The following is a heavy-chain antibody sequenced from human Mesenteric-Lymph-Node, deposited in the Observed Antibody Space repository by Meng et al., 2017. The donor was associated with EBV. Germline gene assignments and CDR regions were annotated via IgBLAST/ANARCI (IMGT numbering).Heavy chain of an antibody. CDR1: GGSISTGGYY. D-gene: IGHD3-10*01. CDR2: IYFSGST. V-gene: IGHV4-30-4*01. Sequence: QVQLQESGPGLVKPSQTLSLICTVSGGSISTGGYYWSWIRQTPGKGLEWIGNIYFSGSTHYNPSLKSRVTISVDTSKNQFSLSLRSVTAADTAVYYCARGDYASGRWYFDYWGQGTLVTVSS. CDR3: ARGDYASGRWYFDY. J-gene: IGHJ4*02.